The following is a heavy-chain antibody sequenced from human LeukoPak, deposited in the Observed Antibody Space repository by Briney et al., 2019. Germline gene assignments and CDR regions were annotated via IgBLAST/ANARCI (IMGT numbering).Heavy chain of an antibody. Sequence: ASVTVSFKASGYTFTGYYMHWVRQAPGQGLEWMGWINPNSGGTNYAQNFQGRVTMTRDTSISTAYMELSRLRSDDTAVYYCARAATVTGIDYWGQGTLVTVSS. D-gene: IGHD4-17*01. V-gene: IGHV1-2*02. CDR3: ARAATVTGIDY. CDR1: GYTFTGYY. J-gene: IGHJ4*02. CDR2: INPNSGGT.